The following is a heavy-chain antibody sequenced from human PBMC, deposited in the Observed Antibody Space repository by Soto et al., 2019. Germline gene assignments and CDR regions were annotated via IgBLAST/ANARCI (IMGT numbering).Heavy chain of an antibody. CDR3: ARDLGGWPDY. CDR2: INPNSDGT. Sequence: ASVKVSCKASGYTFTGYYMHCVRQAPGQGLEWMGWINPNSDGTNYAQKFQGWVTMTRDTSINTAYMELSSLRSEDTAVYYCARDLGGWPDYWGQGTLVNAPQ. J-gene: IGHJ4*02. D-gene: IGHD2-15*01. V-gene: IGHV1-2*04. CDR1: GYTFTGYY.